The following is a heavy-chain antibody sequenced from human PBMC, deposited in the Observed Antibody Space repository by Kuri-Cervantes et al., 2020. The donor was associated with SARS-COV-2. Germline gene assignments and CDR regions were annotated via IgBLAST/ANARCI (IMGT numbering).Heavy chain of an antibody. CDR2: IDWDDDK. J-gene: IGHJ4*02. CDR1: GFSLSTSGVG. Sequence: SGPTLVKPTQTLTLTCTFSGFSLSTSGVGVGWIRQPPGKALEWLARIDWDDDKYYSTSLKTRLTISKDTSKNQVVLTMTNMDPVDTATYYCARARFFSAGAKSYYFDYWGQGTLVTVSS. D-gene: IGHD3-3*01. V-gene: IGHV2-70*11. CDR3: ARARFFSAGAKSYYFDY.